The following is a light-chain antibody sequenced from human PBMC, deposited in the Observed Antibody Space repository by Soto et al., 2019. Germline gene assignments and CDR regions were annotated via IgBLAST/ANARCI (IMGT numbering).Light chain of an antibody. CDR3: CSYAGSYNWV. Sequence: QSALTQPASVSGSPGQSITISCTGTSSDVGGYNYVSLYQQHPGKAPKLMIYDVSKRPSGVPDRFSGSKSGNTASLTISGLQAEDEADYYCCSYAGSYNWVFGGGTKLTVL. J-gene: IGLJ3*02. CDR2: DVS. CDR1: SSDVGGYNY. V-gene: IGLV2-11*01.